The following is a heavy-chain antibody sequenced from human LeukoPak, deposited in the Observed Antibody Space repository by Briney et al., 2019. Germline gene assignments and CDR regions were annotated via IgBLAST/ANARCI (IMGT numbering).Heavy chain of an antibody. V-gene: IGHV1-2*02. Sequence: ASVKVSCKASGYTFTGYCVHWVRQAPGQGLEWMGWINPNSGGTNYAQKFQGRVTMTRDTSISTAYMELSRLRSDDTAVYYCARDIVMVTYWFDPWGQGTLVTVSS. CDR3: ARDIVMVTYWFDP. D-gene: IGHD5-18*01. CDR1: GYTFTGYC. J-gene: IGHJ5*02. CDR2: INPNSGGT.